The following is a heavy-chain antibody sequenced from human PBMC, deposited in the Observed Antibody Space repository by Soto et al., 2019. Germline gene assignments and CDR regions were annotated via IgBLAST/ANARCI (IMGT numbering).Heavy chain of an antibody. CDR2: INSDGSST. J-gene: IGHJ6*02. D-gene: IGHD6-6*01. CDR3: AREDSSSSPSYYYYGMDV. V-gene: IGHV3-74*01. CDR1: GFTFSSYW. Sequence: GGSLRLSCAASGFTFSSYWMHWVRQAPGKGLVWVSRINSDGSSTSYADSVKGRFTISRDNAKNTLYLQMNSLRAEDTAVYYCAREDSSSSPSYYYYGMDVWGQGTTVTVSS.